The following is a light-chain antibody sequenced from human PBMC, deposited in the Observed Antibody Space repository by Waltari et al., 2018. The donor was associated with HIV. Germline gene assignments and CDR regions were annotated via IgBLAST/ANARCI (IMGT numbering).Light chain of an antibody. V-gene: IGKV3-15*01. CDR2: GVS. CDR1: ESGGSF. Sequence: EIVMTQSPVALSVSPGDRVTLSCRARESGGSFFAWYQQRPGQSPSLLMYGVSTRASGVSARFSGSGSGTEVNLTITSLQSDDSAIYFCQQFYNWPRTFGQGTTVEVK. CDR3: QQFYNWPRT. J-gene: IGKJ1*01.